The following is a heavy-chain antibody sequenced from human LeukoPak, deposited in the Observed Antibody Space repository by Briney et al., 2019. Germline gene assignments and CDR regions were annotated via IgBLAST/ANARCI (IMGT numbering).Heavy chain of an antibody. Sequence: GGSLRLSCAASGFTFSSYWMSWVRQAPGKGLEWVANIKQDGSEKYYVDSVKGRFTISRDNAKNSLYLQMNSLRVEDTAVYYCASNGRGYSGYAFDPWGQGTLVTVSS. CDR3: ASNGRGYSGYAFDP. J-gene: IGHJ5*02. D-gene: IGHD5-12*01. CDR1: GFTFSSYW. V-gene: IGHV3-7*01. CDR2: IKQDGSEK.